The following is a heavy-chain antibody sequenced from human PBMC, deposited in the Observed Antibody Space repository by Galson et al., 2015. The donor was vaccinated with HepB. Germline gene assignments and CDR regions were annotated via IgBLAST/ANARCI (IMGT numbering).Heavy chain of an antibody. CDR2: IHTNDKT. V-gene: IGHV3-66*01. J-gene: IGHJ4*02. CDR3: AREGYYYHDH. Sequence: SLRLSCAAPGFSVSSHVMNRVRQAPGKGLEWVSLIHTNDKTFYADSVRGRFTISRDNSRNTLDIQMNSLRAEDTAVYYCAREGYYYHDHWGQGTLVTVSS. CDR1: GFSVSSHV. D-gene: IGHD2-15*01.